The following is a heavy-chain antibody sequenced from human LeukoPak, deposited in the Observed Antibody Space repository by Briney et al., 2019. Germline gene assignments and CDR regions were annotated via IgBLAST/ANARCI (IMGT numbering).Heavy chain of an antibody. V-gene: IGHV3-64*01. CDR3: ARDQEGYCSGGSCYSPAFDI. CDR2: ISSNGGST. J-gene: IGHJ3*02. D-gene: IGHD2-15*01. CDR1: GFTFSSYA. Sequence: GGSLRLSCAASGFTFSSYAMHWVRQAPGKGLEYVSAISSNGGSTYYANSMKGRFTISRDNSKNTLYLQMGSLRAEDMAVYYCARDQEGYCSGGSCYSPAFDIWGQGTMVTVSS.